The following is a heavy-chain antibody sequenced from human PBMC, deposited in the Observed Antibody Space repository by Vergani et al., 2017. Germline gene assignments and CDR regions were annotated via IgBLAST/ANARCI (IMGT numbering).Heavy chain of an antibody. D-gene: IGHD6-13*01. V-gene: IGHV3-74*03. Sequence: EVQLVESGGGLVQPGGSLRLSCSASGFSFNSYWMHWVRQVPGKGLLWVSRIKSDGSITAYADSVKGRFTISRDNAQNTLYLRMNSLRAEDTAVYYCAKDSRYSNSWYYGPKYHYYGMDVWGQGTTVTVSS. CDR2: IKSDGSIT. CDR1: GFSFNSYW. J-gene: IGHJ6*02. CDR3: AKDSRYSNSWYYGPKYHYYGMDV.